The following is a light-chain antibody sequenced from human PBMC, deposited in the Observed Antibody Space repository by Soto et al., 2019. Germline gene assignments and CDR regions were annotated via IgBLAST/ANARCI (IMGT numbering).Light chain of an antibody. V-gene: IGLV2-14*01. CDR3: SSYTSSSTPVV. CDR1: GSDVGAYNY. CDR2: EVT. Sequence: QSALTQPASVSGSPGQSITISCTGSGSDVGAYNYVSWYQQHPDKAPKLLIFEVTIRPSGVSDRFSGSKSGNTASLTISSLQAEDEADYYCSSYTSSSTPVVFGGGTQLTVL. J-gene: IGLJ2*01.